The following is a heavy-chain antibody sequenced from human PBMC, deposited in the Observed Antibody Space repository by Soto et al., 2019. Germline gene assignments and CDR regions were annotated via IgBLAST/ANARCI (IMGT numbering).Heavy chain of an antibody. V-gene: IGHV4-59*01. CDR1: GGSISSYY. Sequence: QVQLQESGPGLVKPSETLSLTCTVSGGSISSYYWSWIRQPPGKGLEWIGYIYYSGSTNYNPSLKRRATISVDTSKNRFSLKLSSVTAADTAVYYCARDRATGAFDIWGQGTMVTVSS. J-gene: IGHJ3*02. CDR3: ARDRATGAFDI. D-gene: IGHD1-26*01. CDR2: IYYSGST.